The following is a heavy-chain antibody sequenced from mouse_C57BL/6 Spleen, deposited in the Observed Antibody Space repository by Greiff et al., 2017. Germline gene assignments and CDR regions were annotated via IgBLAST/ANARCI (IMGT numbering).Heavy chain of an antibody. Sequence: QVQLKQPGAELVKPGASVKMSCKASGYTFTSYWITWVKQRPGQGLEWIGGIYPGSGSTNYNEKFKSKATLTVDTSSSTAYMQLSSLTSEDSAVYYCAKKDTTVVAHFDYWGQGTTLTVSS. V-gene: IGHV1-55*01. CDR2: IYPGSGST. D-gene: IGHD1-1*01. CDR3: AKKDTTVVAHFDY. CDR1: GYTFTSYW. J-gene: IGHJ2*01.